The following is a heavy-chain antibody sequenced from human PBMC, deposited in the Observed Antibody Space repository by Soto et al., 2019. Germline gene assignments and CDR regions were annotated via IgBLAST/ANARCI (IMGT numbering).Heavy chain of an antibody. CDR2: INGYNGDT. Sequence: ASVKVSCKTSGYTFSTYYMHWVRQAPGQRLEWMGWINGYNGDTKYSQKFQGRVTMTKDTSTTTVYMELRSLRSDDTAVYYCARGGSLSLRDGYMSNWFDPWGQGTLVTVSS. J-gene: IGHJ5*02. CDR3: ARGGSLSLRDGYMSNWFDP. D-gene: IGHD3-16*02. V-gene: IGHV1-18*04. CDR1: GYTFSTYY.